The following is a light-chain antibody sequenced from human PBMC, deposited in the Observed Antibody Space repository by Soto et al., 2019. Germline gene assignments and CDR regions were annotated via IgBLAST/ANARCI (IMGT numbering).Light chain of an antibody. J-gene: IGLJ1*01. CDR3: SSYTRFSTYV. CDR2: EVS. Sequence: QSALTQPASVSGSPGQSITISCTGSSSDVGGYNHVSWYQQHPGKAPKLMIYEVSNRPSGVSNRFSGSKSGNTASLTISGLQAEDEADYYCSSYTRFSTYVFGTGTKLTVL. CDR1: SSDVGGYNH. V-gene: IGLV2-14*01.